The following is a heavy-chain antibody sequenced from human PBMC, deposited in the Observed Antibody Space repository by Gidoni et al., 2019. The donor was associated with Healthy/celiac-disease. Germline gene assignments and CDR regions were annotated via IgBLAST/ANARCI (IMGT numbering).Heavy chain of an antibody. D-gene: IGHD4-17*01. Sequence: QVQLQESGPGLVKPSGTLSLTCAVSGGSISSSNWWSGVRKPPGKWLEWIGEIYHSGSTTYNPSLKSRVTISVDKSKNQCYLKLSSVTAADTAVYYCARAHGDYVRYYYYMDVWGKGTTGTVSS. CDR3: ARAHGDYVRYYYYMDV. J-gene: IGHJ6*03. CDR2: IYHSGST. V-gene: IGHV4-4*02. CDR1: GGSISSSNW.